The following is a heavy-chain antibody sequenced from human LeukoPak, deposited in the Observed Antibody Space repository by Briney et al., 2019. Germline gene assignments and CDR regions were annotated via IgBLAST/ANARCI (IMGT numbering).Heavy chain of an antibody. Sequence: NPSETLSLTCTVSGGSISSGGYYWSWIRQHPGKGLEWIGYIYYSGSTYYNPSLKSRVTISVDTSKNQFSLKLRSVTAADTAVYYCARDRGPYSGYDSYYFDYWGQGTLVTVSS. CDR3: ARDRGPYSGYDSYYFDY. CDR1: GGSISSGGYY. D-gene: IGHD5-12*01. V-gene: IGHV4-31*03. J-gene: IGHJ4*02. CDR2: IYYSGST.